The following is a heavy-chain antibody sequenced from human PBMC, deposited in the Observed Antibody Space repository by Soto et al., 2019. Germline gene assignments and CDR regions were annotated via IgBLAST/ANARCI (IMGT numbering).Heavy chain of an antibody. V-gene: IGHV4-31*03. CDR1: GGSISSGGYY. J-gene: IGHJ4*02. CDR2: IYYSGST. CDR3: ARTSLDIVVVPAARYFDY. Sequence: SETLSLTCTVSGGSISSGGYYWSWIRQHPGKGLEWIGYIYYSGSTYYNPSLKSRVTISVDTSKNQFSLKLSSVTAADTAVYYCARTSLDIVVVPAARYFDYWGQGTLVTVSS. D-gene: IGHD2-2*03.